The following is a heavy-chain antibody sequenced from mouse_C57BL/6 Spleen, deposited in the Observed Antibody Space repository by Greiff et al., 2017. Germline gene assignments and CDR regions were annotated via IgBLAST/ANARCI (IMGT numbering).Heavy chain of an antibody. CDR3: ANSPLYCEYDRFAD. Sequence: VQLQQSGAELVKPGASVKISCKASGYAFSSYWMNWVKQRPGKGLEWIGQIYPGDGDTNYNGKFKGKATLTADKSSSTAYMQLSSLTSEDSAVYFCANSPLYCEYDRFADGGQGTLVTVSA. J-gene: IGHJ3*01. CDR2: IYPGDGDT. V-gene: IGHV1-80*01. D-gene: IGHD2-4*01. CDR1: GYAFSSYW.